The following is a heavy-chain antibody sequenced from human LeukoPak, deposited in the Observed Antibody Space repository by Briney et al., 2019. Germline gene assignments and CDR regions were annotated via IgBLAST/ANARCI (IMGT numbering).Heavy chain of an antibody. CDR3: ARDRAATQDWVEFDP. V-gene: IGHV3-66*03. Sequence: GGSLRLSCAGSGFSVSNYMSWVRQAPGKGLEWVSLIRDSGETFYADSVKGRFTISRDNSKNTMYLQMNRLRVEDTAVYFCARDRAATQDWVEFDPWGQGTLVTVSS. D-gene: IGHD2-15*01. CDR1: GFSVSNY. CDR2: IRDSGET. J-gene: IGHJ5*02.